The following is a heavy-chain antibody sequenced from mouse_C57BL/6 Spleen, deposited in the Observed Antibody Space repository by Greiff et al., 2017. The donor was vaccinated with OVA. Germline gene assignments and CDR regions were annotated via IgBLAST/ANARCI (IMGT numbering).Heavy chain of an antibody. CDR3: ANLYGSSSDY. J-gene: IGHJ2*01. V-gene: IGHV5-17*01. D-gene: IGHD1-1*01. CDR1: GFTFSDYG. CDR2: ISSGSSTI. Sequence: EVQVVESRGGLVKPGGSLKLSCAASGFTFSDYGMHWVRQAPEKGLEWVAYISSGSSTIYYADTVKGRFTISRDNAKNTLFLQMTSLRSEDTAMYYCANLYGSSSDYWGQGTTLTVSS.